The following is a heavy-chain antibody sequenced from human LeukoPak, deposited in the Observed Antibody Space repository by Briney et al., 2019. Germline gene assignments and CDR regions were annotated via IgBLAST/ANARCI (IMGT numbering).Heavy chain of an antibody. Sequence: ASVKVSCKASGYTFTVYYMHWVRQAPGQGLEWMGWINPNSGDTNYAQRFQGRVTMTRDTAISTAYMELSSLRSEDTAVYYCARDAGATSNFDYWGQGTLVTVSS. V-gene: IGHV1-2*02. D-gene: IGHD1-26*01. CDR3: ARDAGATSNFDY. J-gene: IGHJ4*02. CDR1: GYTFTVYY. CDR2: INPNSGDT.